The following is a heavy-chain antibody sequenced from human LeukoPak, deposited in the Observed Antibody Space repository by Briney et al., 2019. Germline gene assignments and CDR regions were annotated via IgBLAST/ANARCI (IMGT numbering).Heavy chain of an antibody. CDR1: GFTFSSYG. Sequence: GGSLRLSCPVSGFTFSSYGMHWVRQAPATALEWVAFIRYDGRNKYYAVSVKGRFTISRDNSKITLYLQMNSLRAEDTAVYYCARGGYYTILTGFRSRFLCFDYWGQGTLVTVSS. CDR3: ARGGYYTILTGFRSRFLCFDY. CDR2: IRYDGRNK. D-gene: IGHD3-9*01. V-gene: IGHV3-30*02. J-gene: IGHJ4*02.